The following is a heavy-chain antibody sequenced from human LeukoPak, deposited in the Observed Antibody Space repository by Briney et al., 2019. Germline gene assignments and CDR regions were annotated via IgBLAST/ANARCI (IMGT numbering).Heavy chain of an antibody. Sequence: PSETLSLTCAVYGGFFSGYYWSWIRQPPGKGLEWIGEINHSGSTNYNPSLKSRVTISVDTSKNQFSLKLSSVTAADTAVYYCARSAAAGTHFDYWGQGTLVTVSS. V-gene: IGHV4-34*01. J-gene: IGHJ4*02. D-gene: IGHD6-13*01. CDR3: ARSAAAGTHFDY. CDR2: INHSGST. CDR1: GGFFSGYY.